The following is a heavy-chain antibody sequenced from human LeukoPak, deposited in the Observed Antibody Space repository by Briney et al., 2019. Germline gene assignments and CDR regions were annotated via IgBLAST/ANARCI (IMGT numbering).Heavy chain of an antibody. Sequence: ASVKVSCKASGYTFTGYYMHWVRQAPGQGLEWMGWINPNSGGTNYAQKFQGRVTMTRDTSISTAYMELSRLRSDDTAAYYCARDSGVYSSSSSDYWGQGTLVTVSS. CDR2: INPNSGGT. D-gene: IGHD6-6*01. V-gene: IGHV1-2*02. CDR3: ARDSGVYSSSSSDY. CDR1: GYTFTGYY. J-gene: IGHJ4*02.